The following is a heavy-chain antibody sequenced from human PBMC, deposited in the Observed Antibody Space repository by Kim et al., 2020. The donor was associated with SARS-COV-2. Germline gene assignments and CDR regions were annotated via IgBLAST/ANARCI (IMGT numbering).Heavy chain of an antibody. V-gene: IGHV4-39*01. CDR1: GGSISSSNYY. Sequence: SETLSLTCTVSGGSISSSNYYWGWIRQPPGKGLEWIGSINYSESTYYSPSLKSRVTLSVDTSKNQFSLKLSSVTAADTAVYYCARLSGWVGGGYYDFWSLGALKRRVWFDYWGQGTLVTVSS. CDR3: ARLSGWVGGGYYDFWSLGALKRRVWFDY. CDR2: INYSEST. J-gene: IGHJ4*02. D-gene: IGHD3-3*01.